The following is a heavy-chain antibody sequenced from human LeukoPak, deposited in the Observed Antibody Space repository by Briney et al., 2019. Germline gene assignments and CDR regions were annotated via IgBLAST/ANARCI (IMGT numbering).Heavy chain of an antibody. CDR3: ARGSSSSGWFDP. Sequence: PSQTLSLTCTVSGGSISSGDYYWSWIRQPPGKGLEWIGYIDYSGSTYYNPSLKSRVTISVDTSKNQFSLKLSSVTAADTAVYYCARGSSSSGWFDPWGQGTLVTVSS. CDR2: IDYSGST. V-gene: IGHV4-30-4*01. D-gene: IGHD6-6*01. J-gene: IGHJ5*02. CDR1: GGSISSGDYY.